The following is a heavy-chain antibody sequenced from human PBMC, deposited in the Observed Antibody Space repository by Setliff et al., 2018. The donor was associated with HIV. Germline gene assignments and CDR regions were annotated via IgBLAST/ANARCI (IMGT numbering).Heavy chain of an antibody. J-gene: IGHJ3*02. D-gene: IGHD2-15*01. CDR2: VYYTGKT. V-gene: IGHV4-31*02. Sequence: TLSLTCSVSGVSIVSGGFYFSWIRHHPGKGLEWIGTVYYTGKTYYNPSLQSRLTMSADTSKNQLYLKINSVTAADTAVYFCARDLHANYHVVDIWGPGTMVT. CDR3: ARDLHANYHVVDI. CDR1: GVSIVSGGFY.